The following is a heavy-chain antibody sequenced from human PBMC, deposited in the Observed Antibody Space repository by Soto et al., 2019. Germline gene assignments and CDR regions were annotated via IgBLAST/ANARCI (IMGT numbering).Heavy chain of an antibody. CDR3: AREGQYCSSTSCSRYGMDV. CDR1: GFTFSSYA. V-gene: IGHV3-30-3*01. D-gene: IGHD2-2*01. J-gene: IGHJ6*02. Sequence: PGGSLRLSCAASGFTFSSYAMHWVRQAPGKGLEWVAVISYDGSNKYYADSVKGRFTISRDNSKNTLYLQMNSLRAEDTAVYYCAREGQYCSSTSCSRYGMDVWGQGTTVTVSS. CDR2: ISYDGSNK.